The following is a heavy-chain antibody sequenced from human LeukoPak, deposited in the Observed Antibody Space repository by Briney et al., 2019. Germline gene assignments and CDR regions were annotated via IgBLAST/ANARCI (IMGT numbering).Heavy chain of an antibody. D-gene: IGHD6-13*01. CDR2: IRYDGSNK. CDR1: GFTFSSYG. Sequence: GGSLRLSCVASGFTFSSYGMHWVRQAPGKGLEWVAFIRYDGSNKYYADSVKGRFTISRDNSKNTLYLQMSSLRAEDTALYYCAKGPKYSSNRYLDYWGQGTLVTFSS. CDR3: AKGPKYSSNRYLDY. V-gene: IGHV3-30*02. J-gene: IGHJ4*02.